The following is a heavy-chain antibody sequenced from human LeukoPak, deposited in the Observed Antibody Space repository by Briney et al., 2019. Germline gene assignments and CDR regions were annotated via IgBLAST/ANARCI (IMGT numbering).Heavy chain of an antibody. CDR3: AELGITMIGGV. Sequence: GGSLRLSCAASGFTFSTFAMIWVRQAPGKGLEWVSSITSSSTYIYYADSMKGRFTISRDNAKNSLYLQMNSLRAEDTAVYYCAELGITMIGGVWGKGTTVTISS. CDR2: ITSSSTYI. V-gene: IGHV3-21*01. D-gene: IGHD3-10*02. CDR1: GFTFSTFA. J-gene: IGHJ6*04.